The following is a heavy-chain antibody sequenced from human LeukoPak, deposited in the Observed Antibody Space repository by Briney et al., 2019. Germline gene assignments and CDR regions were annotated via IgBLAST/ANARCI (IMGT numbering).Heavy chain of an antibody. Sequence: GGSLRLSCAASGFTFSSYAMSWVRQAPGKGLEWVSAISGSGGSTYYADSVKGRFTISRDNSKNALYLQMNSLRAEDTAVYYCAKDSTVTSLGYWGQGTLVTVSS. CDR1: GFTFSSYA. D-gene: IGHD4-17*01. CDR3: AKDSTVTSLGY. CDR2: ISGSGGST. J-gene: IGHJ4*02. V-gene: IGHV3-23*01.